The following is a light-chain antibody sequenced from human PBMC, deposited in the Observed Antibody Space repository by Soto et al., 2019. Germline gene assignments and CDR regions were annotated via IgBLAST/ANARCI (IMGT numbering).Light chain of an antibody. Sequence: QSALTQPASVSGSPGQSITIPCTGTSSDVGGYNYVSWYQQYPGKAPKLMIYDVSIRPSGVSNRFSASKSGNTASLTISGLQAEDEANYYCSSYTSTTTLVVFGGGTKVTVL. CDR3: SSYTSTTTLVV. V-gene: IGLV2-14*01. J-gene: IGLJ2*01. CDR1: SSDVGGYNY. CDR2: DVS.